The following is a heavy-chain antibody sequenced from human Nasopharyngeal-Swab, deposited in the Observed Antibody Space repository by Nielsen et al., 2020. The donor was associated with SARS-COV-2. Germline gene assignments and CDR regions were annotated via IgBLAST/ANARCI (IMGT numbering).Heavy chain of an antibody. CDR1: GGSISSSSYY. D-gene: IGHD2-8*01. V-gene: IGHV4-39*01. Sequence: SETLSLTCTVSGGSISSSSYYWGWIRQPPGKGLEWIGSIYYSGRTYYNPSLKSRVTISVDTSKNQFSLMLSSVTAADTAVYYCARQVGYCTNGVCPTYYYYYGMDVWGQGTTVTVSS. CDR3: ARQVGYCTNGVCPTYYYYYGMDV. CDR2: IYYSGRT. J-gene: IGHJ6*02.